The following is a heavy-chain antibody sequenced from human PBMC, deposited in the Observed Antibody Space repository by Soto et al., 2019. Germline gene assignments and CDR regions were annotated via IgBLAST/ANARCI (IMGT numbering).Heavy chain of an antibody. CDR1: GFTFSSYG. J-gene: IGHJ1*01. D-gene: IGHD3-22*01. V-gene: IGHV3-33*01. CDR3: ARDRVESGYPEYFQH. Sequence: GGSLRLSCAASGFTFSSYGMHWVRQAPGKGLEWVAVICYGGSSKYYADPVKGRFTISRDNSKNTLYLQMNSLRAEDTAVYYCARDRVESGYPEYFQHWGQGTLVTVSS. CDR2: ICYGGSSK.